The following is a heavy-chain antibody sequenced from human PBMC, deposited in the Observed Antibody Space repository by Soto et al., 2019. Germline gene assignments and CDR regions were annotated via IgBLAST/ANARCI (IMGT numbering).Heavy chain of an antibody. V-gene: IGHV1-18*01. D-gene: IGHD2-15*01. CDR1: GCTFTSYV. Sequence: GASVKVSCKASGCTFTSYVISWVRQAPGQGLEWMGWISAYNGNTNYAQKLQGRVTMTTDTSTSTAYMELRSLRSDDTAVYYCARRMRYCSGGSCGKFDYWGQGTLVTVSS. CDR3: ARRMRYCSGGSCGKFDY. J-gene: IGHJ4*02. CDR2: ISAYNGNT.